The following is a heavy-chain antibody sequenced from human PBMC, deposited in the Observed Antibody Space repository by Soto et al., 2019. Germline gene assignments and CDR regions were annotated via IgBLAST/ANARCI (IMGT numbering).Heavy chain of an antibody. J-gene: IGHJ6*02. CDR1: GGSISSSSYY. V-gene: IGHV4-39*01. CDR2: IYYSGST. CDR3: ARMYYDILTGQYYGMDV. D-gene: IGHD3-9*01. Sequence: SETLSLTCTVSGGSISSSSYYWGWIRQPPGKGLEWIGSIYYSGSTYYNPSLKSRVTISVDTSKNQFSLKLSSVTAADTAVYYCARMYYDILTGQYYGMDVWGQGTTVTVSS.